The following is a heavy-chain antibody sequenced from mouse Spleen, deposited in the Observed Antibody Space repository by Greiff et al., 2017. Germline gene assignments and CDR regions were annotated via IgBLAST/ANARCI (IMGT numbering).Heavy chain of an antibody. J-gene: IGHJ4*01. CDR3: TRTGTVVAKDYAMDY. CDR1: GYTFTSYW. V-gene: IGHV1-69*02. D-gene: IGHD1-1*01. Sequence: QVQLQQPGAELVRPGASVKLSCKASGYTFTSYWINWVKQRPGQGLEWIGNIYPSDSYTNYNQKFKDKATLTVDKSSSTAYMQLSSPTSEDSAVYYCTRTGTVVAKDYAMDYWGQGTSVTVSS. CDR2: IYPSDSYT.